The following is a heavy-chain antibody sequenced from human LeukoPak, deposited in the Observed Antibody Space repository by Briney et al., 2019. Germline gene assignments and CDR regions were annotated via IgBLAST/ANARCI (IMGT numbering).Heavy chain of an antibody. V-gene: IGHV4-39*01. J-gene: IGHJ5*02. CDR1: GDSISSSSSY. Sequence: SETLSLTCTVSGDSISSSSSYWGWIRQPPGEGLEWIGSIYYSGSTYYNTSLKSRVTISVDTSKNQFSLRLNSVTAADTAVYFCARAYRSSWYAHWFDPWGQGTLVTVSS. D-gene: IGHD6-13*01. CDR3: ARAYRSSWYAHWFDP. CDR2: IYYSGST.